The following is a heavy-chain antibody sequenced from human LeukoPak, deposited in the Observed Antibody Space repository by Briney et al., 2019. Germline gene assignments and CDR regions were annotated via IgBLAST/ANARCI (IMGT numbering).Heavy chain of an antibody. CDR1: GFTFSSYG. CDR2: IWYDGSNK. D-gene: IGHD3-16*01. CDR3: ATDPRSRRGGPYYFDY. J-gene: IGHJ4*02. V-gene: IGHV3-33*01. Sequence: GGSLRLSCAASGFTFSSYGMHWVRQAPGKGLEWVAVIWYDGSNKYYADSVKGRFTISRDNSKNTLYLQMNSLRAEDTAVYYCATDPRSRRGGPYYFDYWGQGTLVTVSS.